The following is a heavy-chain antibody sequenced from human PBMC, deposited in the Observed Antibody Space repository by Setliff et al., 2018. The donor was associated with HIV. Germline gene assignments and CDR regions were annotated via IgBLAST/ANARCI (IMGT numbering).Heavy chain of an antibody. D-gene: IGHD3-22*01. CDR2: ITYSGGST. Sequence: PGGSLRLSCGASGFTFSSYAMSWVRRAPGKGLEWVSAITYSGGSTYYADSVKGRFTISRDNSKNTLYLQMNGLRAEDTATYYCAKDSNPGHMIVVAYDAFDIWGQGTMVTVSS. CDR3: AKDSNPGHMIVVAYDAFDI. CDR1: GFTFSSYA. V-gene: IGHV3-23*01. J-gene: IGHJ3*02.